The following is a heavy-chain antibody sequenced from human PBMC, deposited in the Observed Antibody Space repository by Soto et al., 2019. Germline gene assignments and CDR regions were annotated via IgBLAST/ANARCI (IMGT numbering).Heavy chain of an antibody. Sequence: QVQLVQSGAEVKKPGASVKVSCKTSGYTFTGKHMHWVRQAPGEGLEWMGRIDPKNGDTAYAQDFQGRVTMTSDTSLNTAYMELTSLTSDDTAIYYCARENFHYDYWGQGTLITVSS. CDR1: GYTFTGKH. D-gene: IGHD1-26*01. V-gene: IGHV1-2*06. CDR2: IDPKNGDT. CDR3: ARENFHYDY. J-gene: IGHJ4*02.